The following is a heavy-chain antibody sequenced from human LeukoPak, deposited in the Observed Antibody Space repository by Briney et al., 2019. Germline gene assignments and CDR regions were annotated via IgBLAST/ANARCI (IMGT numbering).Heavy chain of an antibody. V-gene: IGHV3-30*02. CDR3: AKDPEGIGAAAGFPNWFDP. Sequence: GGSLRLSCAASGFTFSSYAMHWVRQAPGKGLEWVAFIHYDGSNNYYADSVKGRFTISRDNSKNTLYLQMNTLRADDTAVYYCAKDPEGIGAAAGFPNWFDPWGQGTLVTVSS. J-gene: IGHJ5*02. D-gene: IGHD6-13*01. CDR1: GFTFSSYA. CDR2: IHYDGSNN.